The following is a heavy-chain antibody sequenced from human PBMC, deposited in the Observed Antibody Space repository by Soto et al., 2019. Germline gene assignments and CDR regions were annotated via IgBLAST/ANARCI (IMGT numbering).Heavy chain of an antibody. J-gene: IGHJ3*02. Sequence: GGSLRLSCAASGFTFDDYAMHWVRQAPGKGLEWVSGISWNSGSIGYADSGKGRLNISRDNAKNSLYLKMNSLRADDTALYYCAKDLYYGSGSNHDAFDILVQLTMVTVSS. CDR1: GFTFDDYA. V-gene: IGHV3-9*01. CDR3: AKDLYYGSGSNHDAFDI. CDR2: ISWNSGSI. D-gene: IGHD3-10*01.